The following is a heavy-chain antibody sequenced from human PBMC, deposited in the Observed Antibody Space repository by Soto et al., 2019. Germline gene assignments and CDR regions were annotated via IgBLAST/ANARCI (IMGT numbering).Heavy chain of an antibody. CDR1: GYRFTIDA. Sequence: VKLYCKAAGYRFTIDAVDRGRQDTGQGLEWMGWINTNTGNPTYAQGFTGRFVFSLDTSVSTAYLQICSLKAEDTAVYYCARGTHYDFWSGYHPYYYYYGMDVWGHGTTVTVSS. CDR2: INTNTGNP. V-gene: IGHV7-4-1*01. D-gene: IGHD3-3*01. J-gene: IGHJ6*02. CDR3: ARGTHYDFWSGYHPYYYYYGMDV.